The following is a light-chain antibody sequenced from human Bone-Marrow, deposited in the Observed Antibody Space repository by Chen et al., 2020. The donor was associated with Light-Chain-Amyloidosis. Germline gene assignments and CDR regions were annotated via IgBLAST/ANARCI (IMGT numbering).Light chain of an antibody. Sequence: DIQMTQSPSSLSASVGDRVTITCRASQTISNYLNWYQQKPGKAPKLLIYAASSLQSGVPSRFSGSGSGTDFTLTISSLQPEDCATYYCQQTYRTPNTFGQGTRLEIK. J-gene: IGKJ5*01. CDR2: AAS. CDR1: QTISNY. CDR3: QQTYRTPNT. V-gene: IGKV1-39*01.